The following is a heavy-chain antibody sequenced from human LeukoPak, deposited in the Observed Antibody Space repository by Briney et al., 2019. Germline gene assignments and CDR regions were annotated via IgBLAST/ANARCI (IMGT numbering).Heavy chain of an antibody. V-gene: IGHV3-9*01. CDR1: GFTFYDYS. CDR3: TKDLSSQWFTDIRHYGMNV. Sequence: PGRSLRLSCAASGFTFYDYSMHWVRHAPGEGLEWGAGISWHRRSIAYADSVKGRFTTSRDNAKNSVSLQMNSLRTEDTALYYCTKDLSSQWFTDIRHYGMNVWGQGTTVAVSS. D-gene: IGHD3-22*01. CDR2: ISWHRRSI. J-gene: IGHJ6*02.